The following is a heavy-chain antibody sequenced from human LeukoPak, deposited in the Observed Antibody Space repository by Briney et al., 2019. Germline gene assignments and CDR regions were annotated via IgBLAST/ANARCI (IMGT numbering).Heavy chain of an antibody. CDR1: GFTFSDYY. CDR3: TTDFGDYFDY. Sequence: GGSLRLSCAASGFTFSDYYMSWIRQAPGKGLEWVGRIKSKTDGGTTDYAAPVKGRFTISRDDSKNTLYLQMNSLKTEDTAVYYCTTDFGDYFDYWGQGTLVTVSS. V-gene: IGHV3-15*01. J-gene: IGHJ4*02. D-gene: IGHD3-10*01. CDR2: IKSKTDGGTT.